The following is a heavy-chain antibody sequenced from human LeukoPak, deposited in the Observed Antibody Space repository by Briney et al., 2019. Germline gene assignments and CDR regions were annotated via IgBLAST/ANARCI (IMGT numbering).Heavy chain of an antibody. D-gene: IGHD6-13*01. V-gene: IGHV1-46*01. CDR1: GYTFTSYY. J-gene: IGHJ4*02. CDR2: INPSGGST. Sequence: ASVNVSCKASGYTFTSYYMHWVRQAPGQGLEWMGIINPSGGSTSYAQKFQGRVTMTRDTSTSTVYMELSGLRSEDTAVYYCAGETPYSSSWRQIDYWGQGTLVTVSS. CDR3: AGETPYSSSWRQIDY.